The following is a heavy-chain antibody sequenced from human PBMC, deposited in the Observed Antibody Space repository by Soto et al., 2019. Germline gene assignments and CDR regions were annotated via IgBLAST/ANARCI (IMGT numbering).Heavy chain of an antibody. CDR1: GFTFSSYA. J-gene: IGHJ4*02. Sequence: EVQLLESGGGLVQPGGSLRLSCAASGFTFSSYAMSWVRQAPGKGLEWVSAISGSGGSTYYGDSVKGRFTISRDNSKNTLYLQMNSLRAEDTAVYYCAKVGQVKYCSGCSCYYFDYWGQGTLVTVSS. CDR2: ISGSGGST. D-gene: IGHD2-15*01. V-gene: IGHV3-23*01. CDR3: AKVGQVKYCSGCSCYYFDY.